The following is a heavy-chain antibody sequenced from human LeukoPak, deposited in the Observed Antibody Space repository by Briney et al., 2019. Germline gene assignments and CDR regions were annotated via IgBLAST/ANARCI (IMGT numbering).Heavy chain of an antibody. Sequence: ASVNVSLKSSGYTFTGYYMHWVRQAPGQGLAWVGWINPNSGGTNYAQKFQGRVIMTRDTSISTAYMELSRLRSDDTAVYYCARFQGSGMSDYDYVWGSYPDYWGQGTLVTVSS. J-gene: IGHJ4*02. CDR3: ARFQGSGMSDYDYVWGSYPDY. CDR1: GYTFTGYY. V-gene: IGHV1-2*02. CDR2: INPNSGGT. D-gene: IGHD3-16*01.